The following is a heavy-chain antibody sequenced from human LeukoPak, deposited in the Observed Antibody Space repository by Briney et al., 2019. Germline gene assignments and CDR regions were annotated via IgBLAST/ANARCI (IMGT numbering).Heavy chain of an antibody. Sequence: PGGSLRLSCAASGFTFDDYAMHWVRQAPGKGLEWVSGISWNSGSIGYADPVKGRLTISRDNAKNSLYLQMNSLRAEDTALYYCARESRVRGVIITGWFDPWGQGTLVTVSS. J-gene: IGHJ5*02. CDR1: GFTFDDYA. CDR2: ISWNSGSI. D-gene: IGHD3-10*01. V-gene: IGHV3-9*01. CDR3: ARESRVRGVIITGWFDP.